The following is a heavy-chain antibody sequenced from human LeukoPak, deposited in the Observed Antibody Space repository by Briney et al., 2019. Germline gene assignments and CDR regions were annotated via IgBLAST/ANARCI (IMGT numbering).Heavy chain of an antibody. D-gene: IGHD1-1*01. J-gene: IGHJ4*02. Sequence: EASGTLSLTCAVSGGSISSSNWWSWVRQPPGKGLEWIGEIYHSGSTNYNPSLKSRVTISVDTSKNQFSLRLSSVTAADTAVYYCARERPPKDYWGQGTLVTVSS. CDR2: IYHSGST. V-gene: IGHV4-4*02. CDR1: GGSISSSNW. CDR3: ARERPPKDY.